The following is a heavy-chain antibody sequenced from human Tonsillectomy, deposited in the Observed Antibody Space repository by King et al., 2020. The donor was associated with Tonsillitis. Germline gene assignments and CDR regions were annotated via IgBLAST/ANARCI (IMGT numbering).Heavy chain of an antibody. CDR1: GFTFSNYE. CDR2: IDSSGSTM. D-gene: IGHD2-2*01. V-gene: IGHV3-48*03. CDR3: ARAPARHFFDY. Sequence: QLVQSGGGLVQPGGSLRLSCAASGFTFSNYEMDWVRQAPGKGLEWVSYIDSSGSTMYYADSVKGRFTISRDNAKNSLYLQMNSLRAEDTAVYYCARAPARHFFDYWGQGTLVTVSS. J-gene: IGHJ4*02.